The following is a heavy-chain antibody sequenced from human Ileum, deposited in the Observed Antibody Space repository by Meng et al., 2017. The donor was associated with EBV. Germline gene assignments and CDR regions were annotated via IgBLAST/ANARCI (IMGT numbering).Heavy chain of an antibody. CDR3: ARDPNPGYCSVGGWFV. CDR2: IYYLGST. CDR1: WRFTGKDRQH. V-gene: IGHV4-61*01. J-gene: IGHJ4*02. Sequence: GPLEEAVTGRVKPMETLDHTWTSGWRFTGKDRQHGTWIRQPPGKGLEWIGNIYYLGSTNDNPTVRSLLTISVAPSWPPFYLRLRPVSAADTSLYYYARDPNPGYCSVGGWFVWGQGTLVTVSS. D-gene: IGHD2-15*01.